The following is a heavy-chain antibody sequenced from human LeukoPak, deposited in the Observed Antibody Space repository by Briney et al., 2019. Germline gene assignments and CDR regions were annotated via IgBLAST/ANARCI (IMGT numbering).Heavy chain of an antibody. CDR1: GVTFYDFA. CDR2: INWNSGTI. D-gene: IGHD3-10*01. CDR3: VKEGEMGQNYYGSGRYYYYMDV. V-gene: IGHV3-9*01. Sequence: PGGSLRLSCAASGVTFYDFAMHWVRQAPGKGLEWVSGINWNSGTIAYAVSVKGRFTISRDDAKNSLYLQMNSLRADDTALYYCVKEGEMGQNYYGSGRYYYYMDVWGKGTMVTVSS. J-gene: IGHJ6*03.